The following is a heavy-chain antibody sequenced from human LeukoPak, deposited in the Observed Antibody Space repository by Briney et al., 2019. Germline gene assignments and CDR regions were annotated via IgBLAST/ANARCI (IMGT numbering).Heavy chain of an antibody. J-gene: IGHJ6*03. D-gene: IGHD1-26*01. V-gene: IGHV3-30*02. CDR2: IRYDGSNK. CDR1: GLTFSSYG. CDR3: AKDLERGATIFPYYMDV. Sequence: GGSLRLSCAASGLTFSSYGMHWVRQAPGKGLEWVAFIRYDGSNKYYADSVKGRFTISRDNSKNTLYLQMNSLRAEDTAVYYCAKDLERGATIFPYYMDVWGKGTTVTVSS.